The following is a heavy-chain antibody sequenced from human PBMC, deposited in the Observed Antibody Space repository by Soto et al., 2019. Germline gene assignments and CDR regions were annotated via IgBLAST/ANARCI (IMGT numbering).Heavy chain of an antibody. Sequence: LRLSCAASGFTFSSYGMHWVRQAPGKGLEWVAVISYDGSNKYYADSVKGRFTISRDNSKNTLYLQMNSLRAEDTAVYYCAKDGDYGDLPDYWGQGTLVTSPQ. D-gene: IGHD4-17*01. J-gene: IGHJ4*02. CDR2: ISYDGSNK. CDR1: GFTFSSYG. CDR3: AKDGDYGDLPDY. V-gene: IGHV3-30*18.